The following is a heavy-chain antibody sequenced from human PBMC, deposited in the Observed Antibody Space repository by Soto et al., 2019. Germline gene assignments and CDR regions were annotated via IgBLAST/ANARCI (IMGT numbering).Heavy chain of an antibody. CDR2: IKSKTDGGTT. V-gene: IGHV3-15*01. J-gene: IGHJ6*03. D-gene: IGHD3-3*01. CDR3: TTLTDYDFWSGSPDYYYYMDV. Sequence: KGLKWFGRIKSKTDGGTTDYAAPVKGRFTISRDDSKNTLYLQMNSLKTEDTAVYYCTTLTDYDFWSGSPDYYYYMDVWGKGTTVTVSS.